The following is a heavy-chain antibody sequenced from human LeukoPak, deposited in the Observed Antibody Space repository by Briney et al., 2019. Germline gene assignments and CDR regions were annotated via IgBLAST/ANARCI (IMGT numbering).Heavy chain of an antibody. Sequence: GGSLRLSCTASGFTFSTYWMSWVRQAPGKGLECVASIKRDGSEKEYEDSVKGRFTISRDNAKNSLYLQMISLRAEDTAVYYCARWRGAQSEFEYWGQGTLVTVSS. D-gene: IGHD3-16*01. V-gene: IGHV3-7*01. CDR1: GFTFSTYW. J-gene: IGHJ4*02. CDR3: ARWRGAQSEFEY. CDR2: IKRDGSEK.